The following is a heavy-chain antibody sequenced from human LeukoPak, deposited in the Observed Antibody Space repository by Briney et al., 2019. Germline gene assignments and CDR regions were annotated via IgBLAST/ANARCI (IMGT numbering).Heavy chain of an antibody. CDR2: ISYDGSNK. V-gene: IGHV3-30-3*01. Sequence: GRSLRLSCAASGFTFSSYAMRWVRQAPGKGLEWVAVISYDGSNKYYADSVKGRFTISRDNSKNTLYLQMNSLRAEDTAVYYCARDLLYYGSGSSVDYWGQGTLVTVSS. D-gene: IGHD3-10*01. J-gene: IGHJ4*02. CDR1: GFTFSSYA. CDR3: ARDLLYYGSGSSVDY.